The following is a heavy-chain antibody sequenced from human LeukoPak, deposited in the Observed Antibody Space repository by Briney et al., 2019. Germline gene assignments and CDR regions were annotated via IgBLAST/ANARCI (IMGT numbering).Heavy chain of an antibody. CDR3: ARGRPGDYFDY. Sequence: ASVKVSCKASGYTFTGYFMHWVRQAPGQGLEWMGWINPNSGGASYLQNFQGRVTMTRDTSISTAYMDLSRLRSDDTAVYYCARGRPGDYFDYWGQGTLVTVSS. V-gene: IGHV1-2*02. J-gene: IGHJ4*02. D-gene: IGHD6-25*01. CDR1: GYTFTGYF. CDR2: INPNSGGA.